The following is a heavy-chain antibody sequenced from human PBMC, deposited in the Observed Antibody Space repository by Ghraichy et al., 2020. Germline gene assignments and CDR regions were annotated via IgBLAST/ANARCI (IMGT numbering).Heavy chain of an antibody. CDR1: GFTFSSYA. CDR3: AKDAHGPYDSSGYPPAWDYFDY. D-gene: IGHD3-22*01. J-gene: IGHJ4*02. V-gene: IGHV3-23*01. CDR2: ISGSGGST. Sequence: GGSLRLSCAASGFTFSSYAMSWVRQAPGKGLEWVSAISGSGGSTYYADSVKGRFTISRDNSKNTLYLQMNSLRAEDTAVYYCAKDAHGPYDSSGYPPAWDYFDYWGQGTLVTVSS.